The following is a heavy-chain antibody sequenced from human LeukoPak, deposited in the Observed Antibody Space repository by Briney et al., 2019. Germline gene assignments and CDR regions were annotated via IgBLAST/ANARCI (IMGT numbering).Heavy chain of an antibody. CDR3: ARGGLETYYYDSSGQDFDY. Sequence: SETLSLTCAVYGGSFSGYYWSWIRQPPGKGLEWIGEINHSGSTNYNPSLKSRVTISVDTSKNQFSLKLSSETAADTAVYYCARGGLETYYYDSSGQDFDYWGQGTLVTVSS. D-gene: IGHD3-22*01. CDR2: INHSGST. V-gene: IGHV4-34*01. CDR1: GGSFSGYY. J-gene: IGHJ4*02.